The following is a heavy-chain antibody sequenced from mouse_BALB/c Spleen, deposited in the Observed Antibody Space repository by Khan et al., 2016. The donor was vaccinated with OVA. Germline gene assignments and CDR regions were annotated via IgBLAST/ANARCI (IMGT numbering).Heavy chain of an antibody. V-gene: IGHV1S34*01. CDR3: SRSHLLWLYAMDY. CDR1: GYSFTGYY. CDR2: ISCYNGAT. Sequence: LVKTGASVKISCKTSGYSFTGYYMHWVKQSHGKSLEWIGYISCYNGATTYNQKFKGKATFTVDTSSSTAYMQLNSLTSKDAAVYYCSRSHLLWLYAMDYWGQGTSVTVSS. J-gene: IGHJ4*01. D-gene: IGHD2-2*01.